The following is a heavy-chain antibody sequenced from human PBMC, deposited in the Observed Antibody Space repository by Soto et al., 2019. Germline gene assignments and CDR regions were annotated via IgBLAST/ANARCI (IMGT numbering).Heavy chain of an antibody. Sequence: KVSCKASGFTFTSSAVQWVRQARGQRLEWIGWIVVGSGNTNYAQKFQERVTITRDMSTSTAYMELSSLRSEDTAVYYCAADGGLNYYDTSGYGMDVWGQGTTVTVSS. D-gene: IGHD3-22*01. V-gene: IGHV1-58*01. CDR2: IVVGSGNT. CDR3: AADGGLNYYDTSGYGMDV. J-gene: IGHJ6*02. CDR1: GFTFTSSA.